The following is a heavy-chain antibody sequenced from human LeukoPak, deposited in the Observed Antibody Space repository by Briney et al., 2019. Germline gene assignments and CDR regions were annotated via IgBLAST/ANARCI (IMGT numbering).Heavy chain of an antibody. D-gene: IGHD6-13*01. J-gene: IGHJ2*01. Sequence: SETLSLTCTVSGGSISSDYWSWVRQPPGKGLEWIGYIYYSGSTTYNTSLKSRVTISVDTSKNQFSLKLSSVTAADTAVYYCARVNGSSWGYWYFDLWGRGTLVTVSS. V-gene: IGHV4-59*01. CDR2: IYYSGST. CDR1: GGSISSDY. CDR3: ARVNGSSWGYWYFDL.